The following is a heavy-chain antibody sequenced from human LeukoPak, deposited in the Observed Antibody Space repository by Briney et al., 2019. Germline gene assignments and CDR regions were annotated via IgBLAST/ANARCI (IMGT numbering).Heavy chain of an antibody. CDR2: IKQDGSEK. D-gene: IGHD5-18*01. J-gene: IGHJ4*02. CDR3: ARDYSYGFLN. Sequence: PGGSLRLSCAASGFTFSNYYMTWVRQAPGKGLEWVANIKQDGSEKYYMDSVKGRFTISRDNARNSLSLQLNSLRAEDTAVYYCARDYSYGFLNWGQGTLVTVSS. V-gene: IGHV3-7*01. CDR1: GFTFSNYY.